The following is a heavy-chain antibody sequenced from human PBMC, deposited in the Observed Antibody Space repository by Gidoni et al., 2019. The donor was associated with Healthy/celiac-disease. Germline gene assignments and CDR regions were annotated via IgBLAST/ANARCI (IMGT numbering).Heavy chain of an antibody. J-gene: IGHJ4*02. Sequence: SWSRQPPGKGLEWIGEISHSGSTNYNPSLKSRVTISVDTSKNQFSLKLSSVTAADTAVYYCARARGIYYYDSSGRLRDHYWGQGTLVTVSS. CDR3: ARARGIYYYDSSGRLRDHY. D-gene: IGHD3-22*01. V-gene: IGHV4-34*01. CDR2: ISHSGST.